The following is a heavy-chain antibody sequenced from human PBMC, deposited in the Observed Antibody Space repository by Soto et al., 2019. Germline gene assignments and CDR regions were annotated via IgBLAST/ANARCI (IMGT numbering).Heavy chain of an antibody. V-gene: IGHV1-46*01. J-gene: IGHJ6*02. CDR1: GYTFTSYY. Sequence: GASVKVSCKASGYTFTSYYMHWVRQAPGQGLEWMGIINPSGGSTSYAQKFQGRVTMTRDTSTSTVYMELSSLRSEDTAVYYCARPWTTVTTPGSGYYGMDVWGQGTTVTVSS. CDR3: ARPWTTVTTPGSGYYGMDV. CDR2: INPSGGST. D-gene: IGHD4-17*01.